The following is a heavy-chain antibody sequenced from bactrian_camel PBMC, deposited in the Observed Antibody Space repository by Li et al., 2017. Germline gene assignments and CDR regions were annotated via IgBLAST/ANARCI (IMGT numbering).Heavy chain of an antibody. J-gene: IGHJ4*01. CDR1: GDTFSTYS. Sequence: DVQLVESGGGSVQPGGSLRLSCVGSGDTFSTYSMGWVRQVPGKEREGVAAIDRRDGSTSYAESVKGRFTISQDKAKNTMYLQVNSLKAEDTAMYYCAAGWSFGVGTLLRRHVNYWGQGTQVTDS. CDR2: IDRRDGST. D-gene: IGHD2*01. CDR3: AAGWSFGVGTLLRRHVNY. V-gene: IGHV3S23*01.